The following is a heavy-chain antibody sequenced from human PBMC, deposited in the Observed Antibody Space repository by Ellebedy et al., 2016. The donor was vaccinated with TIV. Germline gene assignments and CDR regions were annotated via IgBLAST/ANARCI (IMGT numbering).Heavy chain of an antibody. CDR2: IAVDSTT. V-gene: IGHV3-66*01. D-gene: IGHD5-18*01. CDR3: ARETYNYVDLKLWGIFDI. Sequence: GESLKISCAASELTVTSDYMSWVRQAPGKGLEWVSTIAVDSTTYYADSVKGRFTISRDNSKNTLDVQMNSLRAEDTAVYYCARETYNYVDLKLWGIFDIWGQGTMVTVSS. J-gene: IGHJ3*02. CDR1: ELTVTSDY.